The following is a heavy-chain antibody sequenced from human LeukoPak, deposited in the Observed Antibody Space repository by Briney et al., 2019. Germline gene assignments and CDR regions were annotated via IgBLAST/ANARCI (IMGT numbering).Heavy chain of an antibody. D-gene: IGHD1-26*01. CDR3: ARRSGEGYFDC. V-gene: IGHV3-66*01. J-gene: IGHJ4*02. Sequence: PGGSLRLSCAASGFIISSNYMTWVRQAPGKGLEWRSVIYSGGDTYYADSVKGRFTISRDNSKNTLYLQMNSLRAEDTAVYYCARRSGEGYFDCWGQGTLVTVSS. CDR1: GFIISSNY. CDR2: IYSGGDT.